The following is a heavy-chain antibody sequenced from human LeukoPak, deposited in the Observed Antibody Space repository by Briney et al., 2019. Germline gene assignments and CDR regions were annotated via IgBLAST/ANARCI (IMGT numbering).Heavy chain of an antibody. Sequence: ASVKVSCKASGYTFTSYDINWVRQATGQGLEWMGWMNPNSGNTGYAQKFQGRVTMTRNTSINTAYMELSSLRSEDTAVYYCARGVAAAGTIPNDYWGQGTLVTVSS. V-gene: IGHV1-8*01. CDR2: MNPNSGNT. D-gene: IGHD6-13*01. J-gene: IGHJ4*02. CDR1: GYTFTSYD. CDR3: ARGVAAAGTIPNDY.